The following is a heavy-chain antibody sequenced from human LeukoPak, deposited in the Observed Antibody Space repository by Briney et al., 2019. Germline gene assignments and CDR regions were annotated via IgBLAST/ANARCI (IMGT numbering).Heavy chain of an antibody. CDR2: ISYDGGTK. CDR1: GFTFGSYA. CDR3: ARGLCTNTDCANFGMDV. D-gene: IGHD2-8*01. Sequence: AGGSLRLSCAASGFTFGSYAMHWVRQAPGKGLEWVAVISYDGGTKYYADSVKGRFTVSRDNSKNTLFLQMNSLRAEDTAVYCCARGLCTNTDCANFGMDVWGQGTTVTVSS. J-gene: IGHJ6*02. V-gene: IGHV3-30*04.